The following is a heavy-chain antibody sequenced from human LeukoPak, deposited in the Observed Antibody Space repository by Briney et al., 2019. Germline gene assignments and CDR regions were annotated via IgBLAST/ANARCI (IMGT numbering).Heavy chain of an antibody. V-gene: IGHV3-30-3*01. CDR1: GFTFSSYA. CDR2: ISYDGSNK. CDR3: APSGGIAAAGAFDY. Sequence: GGSLRLSCAASGFTFSSYAMHWVRQAPGKGLEWVAVISYDGSNKYYADSVKGRFTISRDNSENTLYLQMNSLRAEDTAVYYCAPSGGIAAAGAFDYWGQGTLVTVSS. J-gene: IGHJ4*02. D-gene: IGHD6-13*01.